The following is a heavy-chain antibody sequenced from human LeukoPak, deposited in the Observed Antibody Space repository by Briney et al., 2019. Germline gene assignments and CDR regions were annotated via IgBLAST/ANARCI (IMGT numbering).Heavy chain of an antibody. Sequence: PGGSLRLSCAASGFTFSSYNMNWVRQAPGKGLEWVSYISSSGSTIFYADSMKGRFTISRDNAKNSLYLQMDSLRAEDTAVYYCARDGITMRILEYWGQGTLVTVSS. CDR2: ISSSGSTI. D-gene: IGHD3-10*01. CDR3: ARDGITMRILEY. CDR1: GFTFSSYN. J-gene: IGHJ4*02. V-gene: IGHV3-48*04.